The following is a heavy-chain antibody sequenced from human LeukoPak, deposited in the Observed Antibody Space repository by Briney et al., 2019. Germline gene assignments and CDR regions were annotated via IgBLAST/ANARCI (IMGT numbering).Heavy chain of an antibody. CDR1: GGSFSGYY. D-gene: IGHD3-10*01. Sequence: SETLSLTCAVYGGSFSGYYWSWLRPPPGKGLEWFGEINRSRSTNYNRSLKSRVTISVHTSKNQFSLKLRSVTATDTAVYYCARDPYGSGSYAPSYYYYGMDVWGQGTTVTVSS. V-gene: IGHV4-34*01. J-gene: IGHJ6*02. CDR3: ARDPYGSGSYAPSYYYYGMDV. CDR2: INRSRST.